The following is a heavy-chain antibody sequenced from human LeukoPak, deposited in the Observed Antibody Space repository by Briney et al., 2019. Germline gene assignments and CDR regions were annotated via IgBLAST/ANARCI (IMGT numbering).Heavy chain of an antibody. CDR3: ARHPRGDYCSSTSCYYPSWFDP. D-gene: IGHD2-2*01. Sequence: PSQTLSLTCTVSGGSISSGSYYWSWIRQPAGKGLEWIGRIYTSGSTNYNPSLKSRVTISVDTSKNQFSLKLSSVTAADTAVYYCARHPRGDYCSSTSCYYPSWFDPWGQGTLVTVSS. CDR2: IYTSGST. J-gene: IGHJ5*02. CDR1: GGSISSGSYY. V-gene: IGHV4-61*02.